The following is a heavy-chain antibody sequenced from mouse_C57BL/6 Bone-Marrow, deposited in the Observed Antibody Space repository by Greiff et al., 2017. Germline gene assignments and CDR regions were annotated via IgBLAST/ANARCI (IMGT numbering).Heavy chain of an antibody. Sequence: VQLQQSGPGLVAPSQTLSITCTVSGFSLTSYAISWVRQPPGQGLEWLGVIWTGGGENYNSALKSRLSISTDNSKSQVFLKLNSLQTGDTARYYCARNLGVAWFAYWGQGTLVTGAA. V-gene: IGHV2-9-1*01. D-gene: IGHD4-1*01. CDR1: GFSLTSYA. CDR3: ARNLGVAWFAY. CDR2: IWTGGGE. J-gene: IGHJ3*01.